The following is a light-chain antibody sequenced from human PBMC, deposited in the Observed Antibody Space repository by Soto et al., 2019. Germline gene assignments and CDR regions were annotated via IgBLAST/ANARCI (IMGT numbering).Light chain of an antibody. Sequence: NFLLTQPHSVSESPGKTVTISCTRSSGSIASNYVQCYQQRPGSAPTTVIYEHNQRPSGVPDRFSGSTDGSSNSASLTISGLQTEDEADYYGQSYDSHTVVFGGGTKLTVL. J-gene: IGLJ2*01. CDR1: SGSIASNY. V-gene: IGLV6-57*04. CDR3: QSYDSHTVV. CDR2: EHN.